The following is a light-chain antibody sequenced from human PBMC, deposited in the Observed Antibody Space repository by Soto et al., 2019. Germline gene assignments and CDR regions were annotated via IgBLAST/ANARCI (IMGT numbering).Light chain of an antibody. CDR2: EGS. V-gene: IGLV2-14*01. CDR3: LSYTSSTTLV. Sequence: QAASVSGSPGQSITISCTGTNSDIGGYKYVSWYQHQPGKAPKLLIYEGSKLPSGVSNRFSASTSGNTASLTISGLQAEDEADYYCLSYTSSTTLVFGGGTELTVL. J-gene: IGLJ2*01. CDR1: NSDIGGYKY.